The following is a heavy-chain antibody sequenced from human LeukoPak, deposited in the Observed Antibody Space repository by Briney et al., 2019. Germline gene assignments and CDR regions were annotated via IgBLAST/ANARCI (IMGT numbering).Heavy chain of an antibody. D-gene: IGHD2/OR15-2a*01. Sequence: GGSLRLSCVASGFTSSIYWMSWVRQAPGKGLEWVANIKHEGSEKYYVDSVKGRFTISRENPKNSLYLQMNSLRAEDTAVYYCARDMGRRGLSDYWGQGTLVTVSS. J-gene: IGHJ4*02. CDR2: IKHEGSEK. V-gene: IGHV3-7*05. CDR3: ARDMGRRGLSDY. CDR1: GFTSSIYW.